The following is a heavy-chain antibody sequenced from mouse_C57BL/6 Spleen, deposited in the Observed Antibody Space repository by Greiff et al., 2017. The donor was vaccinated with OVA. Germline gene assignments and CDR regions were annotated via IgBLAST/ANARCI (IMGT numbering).Heavy chain of an antibody. Sequence: EVQLQQSGPELVKPGASVKISCKASGYTFTDYYMNWVKQSHGKSLEWIGDINPNNGGTSYNQKFKGKATLTVDKSSSTAYMELRSLTSEDSAVYYCARGYYKEAMDYWGQGTSVTVSS. V-gene: IGHV1-26*01. D-gene: IGHD2-12*01. CDR2: INPNNGGT. CDR3: ARGYYKEAMDY. CDR1: GYTFTDYY. J-gene: IGHJ4*01.